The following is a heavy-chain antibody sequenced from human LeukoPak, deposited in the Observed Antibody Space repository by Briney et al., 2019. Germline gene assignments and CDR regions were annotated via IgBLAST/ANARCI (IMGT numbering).Heavy chain of an antibody. J-gene: IGHJ4*02. CDR2: IIPILGIA. D-gene: IGHD3-3*01. V-gene: IGHV1-69*04. CDR1: GGTFSSYA. Sequence: GASVKVSCKASGGTFSSYAISWVRQAPGQGLEWVGRIIPILGIANYAQKFQGRVTITADKSTSTAYMELSSLRSEDTAVYYCASREWSRTDIDYWGQGTLVTVSS. CDR3: ASREWSRTDIDY.